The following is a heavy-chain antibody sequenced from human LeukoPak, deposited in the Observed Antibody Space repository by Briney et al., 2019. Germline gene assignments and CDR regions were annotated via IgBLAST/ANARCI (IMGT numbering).Heavy chain of an antibody. J-gene: IGHJ4*02. CDR1: GFTFSKFA. CDR2: VSYDGSYK. Sequence: PGGSLRLSCAAAGFTFSKFAMHWVRQAPGKGLEWVAVVSYDGSYKYYADSVKGRFTISRDNAKNSLYLQMNSLRAEGTAVYYCARPLPPNYYDSSGYPGPLDYWGQGTLVTVSS. CDR3: ARPLPPNYYDSSGYPGPLDY. V-gene: IGHV3-30*04. D-gene: IGHD3-22*01.